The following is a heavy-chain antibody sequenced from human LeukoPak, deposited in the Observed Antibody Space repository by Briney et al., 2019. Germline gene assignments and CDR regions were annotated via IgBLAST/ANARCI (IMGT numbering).Heavy chain of an antibody. CDR3: ASYPLSYGNSWYYVDF. CDR1: GFTFSSYW. CDR2: INVDGSST. V-gene: IGHV3-74*01. D-gene: IGHD6-13*01. J-gene: IGHJ4*02. Sequence: PGGSLRLSCVASGFTFSSYWMHWVRQAPGKGLVWVSRINVDGSSTSYADSVKGRFTISRDNAKNTLFLQMNSLRAEDTAVYYCASYPLSYGNSWYYVDFWGPGTLVTVSS.